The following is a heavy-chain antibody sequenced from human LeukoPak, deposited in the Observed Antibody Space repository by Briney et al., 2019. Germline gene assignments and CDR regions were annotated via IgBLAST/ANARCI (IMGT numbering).Heavy chain of an antibody. D-gene: IGHD5-18*01. V-gene: IGHV4-59*01. Sequence: SETLSLTCTVPGGSISRYYWSWIRQPPGKGLEWIGYIYSGSTDYNPSLKSRVTISVDTSKNQFSLKLTSVTAADTAVYYCARGRDTAIPFMFDYWGQGTLVTVSS. CDR2: IYSGST. CDR1: GGSISRYY. CDR3: ARGRDTAIPFMFDY. J-gene: IGHJ4*02.